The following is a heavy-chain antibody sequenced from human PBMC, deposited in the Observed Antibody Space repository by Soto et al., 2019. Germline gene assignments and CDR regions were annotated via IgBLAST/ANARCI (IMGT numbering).Heavy chain of an antibody. V-gene: IGHV1-2*04. J-gene: IGHJ3*02. CDR3: ERVGYSSSWYVAFDI. CDR2: INPNSGGT. CDR1: GYTFTGYY. D-gene: IGHD6-13*01. Sequence: ASVKVSCKASGYTFTGYYMHWVRQAPGQGLEWMGWINPNSGGTNYAQKFQGWVTMTRDTSISTAYMELSRLRSDDTAVYYCERVGYSSSWYVAFDIWGQGTMVTVSS.